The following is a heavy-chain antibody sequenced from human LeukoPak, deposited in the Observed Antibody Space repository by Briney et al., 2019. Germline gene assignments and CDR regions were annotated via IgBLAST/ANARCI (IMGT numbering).Heavy chain of an antibody. CDR1: GFTFSSYW. Sequence: GGSLRLSCAASGFTFSSYWMHWVRQAPGKGLVWVSRINSDGSSTSYADSVKGRFTISRDNAKNTLYLQMNSLRAEDTAVYYCARERAPKGYYYYYMDVWGKGTTVTVSS. CDR3: ARERAPKGYYYYYMDV. V-gene: IGHV3-74*01. J-gene: IGHJ6*03. CDR2: INSDGSST.